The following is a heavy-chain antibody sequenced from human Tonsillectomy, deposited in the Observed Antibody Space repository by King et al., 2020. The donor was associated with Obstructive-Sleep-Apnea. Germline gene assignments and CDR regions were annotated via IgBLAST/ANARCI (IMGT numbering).Heavy chain of an antibody. D-gene: IGHD3-10*01. Sequence: VQLVESGGGLVQPGGSLRLSCAASGFTFSYYSMNLGRQAPGKGLEWISYISSSTSSIYYADSVKGRFTISRDNAKNSLYLQLNSLRADDTAMYYCASGSAPAFSHYVMDVWGQGTMVTVSS. CDR1: GFTFSYYS. J-gene: IGHJ6*02. V-gene: IGHV3-48*04. CDR2: ISSSTSSI. CDR3: ASGSAPAFSHYVMDV.